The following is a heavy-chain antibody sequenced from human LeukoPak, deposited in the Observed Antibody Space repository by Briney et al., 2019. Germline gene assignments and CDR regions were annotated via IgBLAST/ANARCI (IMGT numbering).Heavy chain of an antibody. V-gene: IGHV3-23*01. CDR1: GFTFSSYA. D-gene: IGHD6-13*01. CDR2: FTGSGGST. CDR3: AKQSGSSRSYGFDY. J-gene: IGHJ4*02. Sequence: GGSLRLSCAASGFTFSSYAMSWVRHAPGKGLEWVSAFTGSGGSTYYADSVKGRFTISRGNSKNTLYLQMNSLRAEDTAVYYCAKQSGSSRSYGFDYWGQGTLVTVSS.